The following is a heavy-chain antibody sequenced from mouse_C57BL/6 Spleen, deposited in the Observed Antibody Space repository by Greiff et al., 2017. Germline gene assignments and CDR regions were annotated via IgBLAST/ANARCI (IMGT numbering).Heavy chain of an antibody. Sequence: VQLQQSGAELVKPGASVKLSCTASGFNIKDYYMHWVKQRTEQGLEWIGRIDPEDGETKYAPKFPGKATITADTSSNTAYLQLSSLTSEDTAVYYCASIYYGNLDYWGQGTTLTVSS. CDR1: GFNIKDYY. V-gene: IGHV14-2*01. J-gene: IGHJ2*01. CDR2: IDPEDGET. CDR3: ASIYYGNLDY. D-gene: IGHD2-1*01.